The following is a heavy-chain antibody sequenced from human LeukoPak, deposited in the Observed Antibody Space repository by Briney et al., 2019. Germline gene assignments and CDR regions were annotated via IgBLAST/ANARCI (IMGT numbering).Heavy chain of an antibody. J-gene: IGHJ4*02. CDR3: ARGGDTYYDFWSGVYYFDY. D-gene: IGHD3-3*01. Sequence: GASVKVSCKASGYTFTSYYMHWVRQAPGQGLEWMGIINPSGGSTSYAQKFQGRVTMTRDTSTSTVYMELSSLRSEDTAVYYCARGGDTYYDFWSGVYYFDYWGEGTLVTVSS. CDR1: GYTFTSYY. V-gene: IGHV1-46*01. CDR2: INPSGGST.